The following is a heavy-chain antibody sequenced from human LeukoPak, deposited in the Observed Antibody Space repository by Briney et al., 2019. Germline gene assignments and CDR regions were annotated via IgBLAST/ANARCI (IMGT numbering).Heavy chain of an antibody. Sequence: GASVTVSCKASVYTFTDYYIHWVRQAPGQGREWMGWINPNSDGTNYAHKFQGRVTMTRHTSISTAYMELSRLVSDDTAVYYCARDRRRDGYNSFDYWAQGTLVTVSS. D-gene: IGHD5-24*01. J-gene: IGHJ4*02. CDR2: INPNSDGT. CDR3: ARDRRRDGYNSFDY. V-gene: IGHV1-2*07. CDR1: VYTFTDYY.